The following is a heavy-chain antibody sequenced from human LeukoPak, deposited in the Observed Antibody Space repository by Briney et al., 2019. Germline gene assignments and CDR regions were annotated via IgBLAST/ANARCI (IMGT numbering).Heavy chain of an antibody. CDR2: INPNSGGT. V-gene: IGHV1-2*02. CDR1: GYTFTGYY. J-gene: IGHJ3*02. D-gene: IGHD4-17*01. Sequence: ASVKVSCKASGYTFTGYYMHWVRQAPGQGLEWMGWINPNSGGTNCAQKFQGRVTMTRDTSINTAYTELSSLRFDDTAVYYCARNDYDAFDIWGQGTMVTVSS. CDR3: ARNDYDAFDI.